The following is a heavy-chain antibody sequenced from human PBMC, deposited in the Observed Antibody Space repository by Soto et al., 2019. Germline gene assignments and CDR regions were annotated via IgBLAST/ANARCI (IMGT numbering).Heavy chain of an antibody. J-gene: IGHJ4*02. CDR2: ISAYNGNT. Sequence: ASVKVSCKASGYTFTSYGTSWVRQAPGQGLEWMGWISAYNGNTNYAQKLQGRVTMTTDTSTSTAYMELRSLRSDDTAVYYCARDSSSWTDENYLDDWGQGTLVTVSS. CDR3: ARDSSSWTDENYLDD. V-gene: IGHV1-18*01. D-gene: IGHD6-13*01. CDR1: GYTFTSYG.